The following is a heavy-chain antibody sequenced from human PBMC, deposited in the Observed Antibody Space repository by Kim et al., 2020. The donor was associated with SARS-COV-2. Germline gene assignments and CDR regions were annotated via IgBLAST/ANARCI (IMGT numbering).Heavy chain of an antibody. Sequence: SETLSLTCAVYGGSFSGYYWSWIRQPPGKGLEWIGEINHSGSTNYNPSLKSRVTISVDTSKNQFSLKLSSVTAADTAVYYCARGRYSKPNWFDPWGQGTLVTVSS. D-gene: IGHD6-13*01. V-gene: IGHV4-34*01. J-gene: IGHJ5*02. CDR1: GGSFSGYY. CDR2: INHSGST. CDR3: ARGRYSKPNWFDP.